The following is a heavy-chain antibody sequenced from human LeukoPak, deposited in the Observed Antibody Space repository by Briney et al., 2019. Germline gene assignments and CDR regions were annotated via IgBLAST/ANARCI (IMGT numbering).Heavy chain of an antibody. CDR2: IYYSGST. D-gene: IGHD3-22*01. Sequence: SETLSLTCTVSGGSISSGGYYWSWIRQHPGKGLEWIGYIYYSGSTYYNPSLKSRVTISVDTSKNQFSLKLSSVTAADTAVYYWAREGPSDRSGSYHEDYWGQGTLVTVSS. J-gene: IGHJ4*02. CDR1: GGSISSGGYY. CDR3: AREGPSDRSGSYHEDY. V-gene: IGHV4-31*03.